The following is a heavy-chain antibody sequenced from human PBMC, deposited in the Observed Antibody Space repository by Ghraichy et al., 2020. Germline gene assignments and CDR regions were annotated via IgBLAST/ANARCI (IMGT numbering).Heavy chain of an antibody. D-gene: IGHD2-8*01. CDR2: IYSSGST. CDR1: GVTVNSNY. Sequence: GGSLRLSCAVSGVTVNSNYMSWVRQAPGKGLEWVSIIYSSGSTYYGDSVKGRFTISRDNSKNMLYLQMDSLRAEDTAVYYCARLPPGVYWGQGILVTVSS. V-gene: IGHV3-66*04. CDR3: ARLPPGVY. J-gene: IGHJ4*02.